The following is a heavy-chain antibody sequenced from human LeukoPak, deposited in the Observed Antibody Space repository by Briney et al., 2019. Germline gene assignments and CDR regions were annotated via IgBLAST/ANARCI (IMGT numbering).Heavy chain of an antibody. V-gene: IGHV3-9*01. Sequence: GRSLRLSCAASGFTFDDYAMHWVRQAPGKGLERVSGISWNSGSIGYADSVKGRFTISRDNAKNSLYLQMNSLRAEDAALYYCAKDLAAAGTRYYYYYGMDVWGQGTTVTVSS. CDR2: ISWNSGSI. J-gene: IGHJ6*02. D-gene: IGHD6-13*01. CDR1: GFTFDDYA. CDR3: AKDLAAAGTRYYYYYGMDV.